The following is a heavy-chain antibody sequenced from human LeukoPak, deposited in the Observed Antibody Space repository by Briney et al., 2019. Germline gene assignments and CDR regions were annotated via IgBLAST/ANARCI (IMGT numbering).Heavy chain of an antibody. CDR3: TKFSLRGTYSFDH. V-gene: IGHV3-23*01. CDR1: GFTFNNNG. Sequence: GGSLRLSCAASGFTFNNNGMSWVRQAPGKGLEWVSVISASGGSTYYADSVKGRFTISRDNSKNILYLQINSLRVEDTAVYFCTKFSLRGTYSFDHWGQGTLVTVSS. CDR2: ISASGGST. J-gene: IGHJ4*02. D-gene: IGHD1-26*01.